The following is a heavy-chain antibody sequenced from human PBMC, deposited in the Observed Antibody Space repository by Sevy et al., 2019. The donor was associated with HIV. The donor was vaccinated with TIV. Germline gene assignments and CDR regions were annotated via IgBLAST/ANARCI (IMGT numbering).Heavy chain of an antibody. D-gene: IGHD2-8*02. CDR2: IYYTGST. Sequence: SETLSLTCTVSGDSITNGDYYWTWIRQHPGKGLEWIGYIYYTGSTYYDPSLESRLTMSIDTSKNQFSLRLTSVAAADTAIYYCVRGDTVLPTGGFDLWGRGTLVTVSS. V-gene: IGHV4-31*03. J-gene: IGHJ2*01. CDR1: GDSITNGDYY. CDR3: VRGDTVLPTGGFDL.